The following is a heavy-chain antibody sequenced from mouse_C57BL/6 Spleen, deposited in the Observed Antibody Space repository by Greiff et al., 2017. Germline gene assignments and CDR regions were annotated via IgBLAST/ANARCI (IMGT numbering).Heavy chain of an antibody. CDR1: GYSFTDYN. D-gene: IGHD2-3*01. CDR3: ARYIYDGYYWYFDV. Sequence: VQLEQSGPDLVKPGASVKISCKASGYSFTDYNMNWVQQTNGKSLEWIGVINPNYGTTSYKQKFKGKVTLTVDQSSSTAYMQLNSLTSEDTAVYYCARYIYDGYYWYFDVWGTGTTVTVYS. J-gene: IGHJ1*03. CDR2: INPNYGTT. V-gene: IGHV1-39*01.